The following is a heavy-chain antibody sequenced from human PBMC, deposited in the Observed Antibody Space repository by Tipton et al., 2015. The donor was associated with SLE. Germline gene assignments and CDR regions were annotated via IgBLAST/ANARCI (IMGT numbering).Heavy chain of an antibody. CDR3: ARADGYLVDS. D-gene: IGHD5-24*01. CDR2: ISYSGST. Sequence: TLSLTCTVSGGSIISEGYSWSWIRQHPGKGLERIGYISYSGSTHYNLSVKSRVTISVDTSRNQFSLRLNSVTAADTAVYYCARADGYLVDSWGQGTLVTVSS. V-gene: IGHV4-31*03. J-gene: IGHJ4*02. CDR1: GGSIISEGYS.